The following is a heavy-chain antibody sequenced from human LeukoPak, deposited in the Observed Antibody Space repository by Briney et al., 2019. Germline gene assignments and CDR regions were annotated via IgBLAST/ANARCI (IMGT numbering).Heavy chain of an antibody. D-gene: IGHD3/OR15-3a*01. V-gene: IGHV4-34*01. CDR3: ARGAAWTPYFDY. J-gene: IGHJ4*02. Sequence: PSETLSLTCTVSGGSISSYYWSWIRQPAGKGLEWIGEINHSGSTNYNPSLKSRVTISVDTSKNQFSLKLSSVTAADTAVYYCARGAAWTPYFDYWGQGTLVTVSS. CDR2: INHSGST. CDR1: GGSISSYY.